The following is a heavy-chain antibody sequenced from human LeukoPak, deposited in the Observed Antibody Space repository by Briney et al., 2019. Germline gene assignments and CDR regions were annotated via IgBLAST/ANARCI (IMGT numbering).Heavy chain of an antibody. CDR1: GFTFSSYA. CDR3: AKEGYDFSTFDI. V-gene: IGHV3-23*01. CDR2: ISGSGGST. D-gene: IGHD3-3*01. Sequence: GGCLRLSCAASGFTFSSYAMSWVRQAPGKGLEWVSAISGSGGSTYYADSVKGRFTISRDNSKNTLYLQMNSLGAEDTAVYYCAKEGYDFSTFDIWGQGTMVTVSS. J-gene: IGHJ3*02.